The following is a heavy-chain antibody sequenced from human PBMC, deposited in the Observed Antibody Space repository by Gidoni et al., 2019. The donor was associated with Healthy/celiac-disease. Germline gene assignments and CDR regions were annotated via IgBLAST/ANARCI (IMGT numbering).Heavy chain of an antibody. Sequence: QLQLQESGPGLVKPSETLSLTCTVSGGSISSSSYYWGWIRQPPGKGLEWIGSIYYSGSTYYNPSLKSRVTISVDTSKNQFSLKLSSVTAADTAVYYCARHRSRDIVVVVAAPFDYWGQGTLVTVSS. J-gene: IGHJ4*02. CDR2: IYYSGST. CDR1: GGSISSSSYY. V-gene: IGHV4-39*01. D-gene: IGHD2-15*01. CDR3: ARHRSRDIVVVVAAPFDY.